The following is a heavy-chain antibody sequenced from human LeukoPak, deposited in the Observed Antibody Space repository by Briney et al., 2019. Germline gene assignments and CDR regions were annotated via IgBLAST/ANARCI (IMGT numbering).Heavy chain of an antibody. Sequence: ASVKVSCKASGYTFTSYGISWVRQAPGQRLEWMGWISAYNGNTNYAQKLQGRVTMTTDTSTSTAYMELRSLRSDDTAVYYCARDARAPYDFWSGSLYGMDVWGQGTTVTVSS. CDR3: ARDARAPYDFWSGSLYGMDV. CDR1: GYTFTSYG. CDR2: ISAYNGNT. J-gene: IGHJ6*02. V-gene: IGHV1-18*01. D-gene: IGHD3-3*01.